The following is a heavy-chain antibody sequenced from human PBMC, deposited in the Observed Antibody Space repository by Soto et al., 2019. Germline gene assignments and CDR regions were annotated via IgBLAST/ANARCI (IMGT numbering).Heavy chain of an antibody. Sequence: QVQLVQSAGEVKKPGASVKVSCKASGYSFTSYGISWVRRAPGQGLEWMGWISPYNGHTQFVERSQGRVTMTTDTSTKTAYMELRNLRSDDTAHYYCARDLTIVPATHPRLENYGMDVWGQGTTVIVSS. CDR3: ARDLTIVPATHPRLENYGMDV. CDR1: GYSFTSYG. V-gene: IGHV1-18*01. J-gene: IGHJ6*02. CDR2: ISPYNGHT. D-gene: IGHD2-2*01.